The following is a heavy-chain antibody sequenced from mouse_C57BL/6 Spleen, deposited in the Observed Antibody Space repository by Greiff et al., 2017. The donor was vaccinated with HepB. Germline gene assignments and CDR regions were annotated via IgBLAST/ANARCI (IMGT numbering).Heavy chain of an antibody. CDR2: INPGSGGT. V-gene: IGHV1-54*01. CDR1: GYAFTNYL. Sequence: QVQLQQSGAELVRPGTSVKVSCKASGYAFTNYLIEWVKQRPGQGLEWIGVINPGSGGTNYNEKFKGKATLTADKSSSTAYMQLSSLTSEDSAVYFCACSDDYDTCLAYWGQGTLVTVSA. CDR3: ACSDDYDTCLAY. J-gene: IGHJ3*01. D-gene: IGHD2-4*01.